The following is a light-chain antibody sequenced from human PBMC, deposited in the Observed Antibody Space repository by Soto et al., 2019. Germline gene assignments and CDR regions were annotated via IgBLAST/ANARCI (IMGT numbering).Light chain of an antibody. J-gene: IGKJ4*01. Sequence: EIVMTQSPATLSVSPGERATLSCRASQSVSSKLAWYQQKPCQAPRLLISGASTRATGIPARFSGSGSGTEFTLTISSLQSEDFAVYYCHQYDNWPLTFGGGAKVEIK. CDR2: GAS. CDR1: QSVSSK. CDR3: HQYDNWPLT. V-gene: IGKV3-15*01.